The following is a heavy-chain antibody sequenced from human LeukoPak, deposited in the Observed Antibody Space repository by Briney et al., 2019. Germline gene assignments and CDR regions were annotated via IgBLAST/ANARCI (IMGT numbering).Heavy chain of an antibody. Sequence: GRSLRLSCVASGFTFSRYGMHWVRQAPGKGLEWVAVIWYDGSKQYYADSVKGRFTISRDNSKNTLYLQMNSLRAEDTAVYFCARGQLLGDYWGQGTLVSVSS. CDR2: IWYDGSKQ. D-gene: IGHD1-26*01. V-gene: IGHV3-33*01. J-gene: IGHJ4*02. CDR3: ARGQLLGDY. CDR1: GFTFSRYG.